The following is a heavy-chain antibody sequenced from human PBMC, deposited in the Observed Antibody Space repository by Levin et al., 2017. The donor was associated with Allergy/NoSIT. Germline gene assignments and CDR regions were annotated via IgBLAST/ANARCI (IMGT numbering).Heavy chain of an antibody. V-gene: IGHV3-23*01. CDR3: AKKQAGTSGFSFDV. Sequence: GGSLRLSFAASGFAFGDYAMTWVRQAPGKGLEWVSDITGRGSDTWYGDSVKGRFTVSRDNSKDMLYLELNSLRVEDTGIYYCAKKQAGTSGFSFDVWGQGTTVTVSS. D-gene: IGHD6-19*01. CDR1: GFAFGDYA. J-gene: IGHJ3*01. CDR2: ITGRGSDT.